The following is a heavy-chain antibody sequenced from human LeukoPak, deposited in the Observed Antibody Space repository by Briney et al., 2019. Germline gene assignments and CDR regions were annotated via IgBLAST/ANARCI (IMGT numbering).Heavy chain of an antibody. CDR1: GFTFSSYE. CDR3: ARVRIQPWPGAFDI. J-gene: IGHJ3*02. Sequence: PGGSLRLSCAASGFTFSSYEMNWVRQAPGKGLEWVSYISSSGSYIYNADSVKGRFTISRDNAKSSLYLQMNSLRAEDTALYYCARVRIQPWPGAFDIWGQGTMVTVSS. D-gene: IGHD5-18*01. CDR2: ISSSGSYI. V-gene: IGHV3-21*05.